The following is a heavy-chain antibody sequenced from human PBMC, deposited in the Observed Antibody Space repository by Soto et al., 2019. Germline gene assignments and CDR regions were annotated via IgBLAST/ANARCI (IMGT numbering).Heavy chain of an antibody. D-gene: IGHD3-3*01. CDR1: GYTFTSYD. V-gene: IGHV1-8*01. CDR2: MNPNSGNT. J-gene: IGHJ3*02. Sequence: ASLKVSCNTAGYTFTSYDINCVRHTSGQGRELMGWMNPNSGNTGYAQKFQGRVTMTRNTSISTAYMELSSLRSEDTAVYYCARAPSNTIFGVVIQTDAFDIWGQGTMVTVSS. CDR3: ARAPSNTIFGVVIQTDAFDI.